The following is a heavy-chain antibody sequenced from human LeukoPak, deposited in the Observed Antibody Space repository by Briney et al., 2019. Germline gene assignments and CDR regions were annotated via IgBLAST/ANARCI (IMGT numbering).Heavy chain of an antibody. D-gene: IGHD3-22*01. V-gene: IGHV1-2*02. CDR1: GYTFTGDY. J-gene: IGHJ4*02. CDR3: AKYYYDSSGYYFLGY. Sequence: ASVKVSCKASGYTFTGDYIYWVRQAPGQGLEWMGWINPNNGGTKYAQKFQGRVTMTRDTSISTAYMELRRLTSDDMAVYYCAKYYYDSSGYYFLGYWGQGTLVTVSS. CDR2: INPNNGGT.